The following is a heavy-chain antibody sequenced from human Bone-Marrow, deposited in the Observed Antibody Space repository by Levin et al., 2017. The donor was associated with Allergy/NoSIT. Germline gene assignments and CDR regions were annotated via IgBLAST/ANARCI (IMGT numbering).Heavy chain of an antibody. CDR3: ARGPRGFWITPMRGCYCDC. CDR2: IYFSGAM. Sequence: SETLSLTCTVSGGSITNGDYYWTWIRQPPGKGLEWIGYIYFSGAMYYNSSLKSRVTISLDTPNNQFFLKMSSVTAAATAVYYCARGPRGFWITPMRGCYCDCWGQGILVTVST. V-gene: IGHV4-30-4*01. CDR1: GGSITNGDYY. J-gene: IGHJ4*02. D-gene: IGHD2-2*03.